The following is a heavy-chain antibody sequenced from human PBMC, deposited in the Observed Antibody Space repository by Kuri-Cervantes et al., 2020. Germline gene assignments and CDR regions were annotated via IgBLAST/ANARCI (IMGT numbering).Heavy chain of an antibody. Sequence: SETLPLTCTVSGYSFTSDYHWGWIRQPPGKGLEWIGTIHHSGITYYNPSLKSRVTISIDTSKNQFSLKVTSVTAADTAVYYCATYSGSYGDYWGQGTLVTVSS. CDR2: IHHSGIT. CDR1: GYSFTSDYH. V-gene: IGHV4-38-2*02. J-gene: IGHJ4*02. D-gene: IGHD1-26*01. CDR3: ATYSGSYGDY.